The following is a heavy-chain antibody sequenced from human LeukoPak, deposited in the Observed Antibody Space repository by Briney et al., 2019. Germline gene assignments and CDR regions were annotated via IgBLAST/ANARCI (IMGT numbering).Heavy chain of an antibody. D-gene: IGHD3-10*01. V-gene: IGHV3-21*01. Sequence: GGSLRLSCAASGFTFSSYEMNWVRQAPGKGLEWVSSISSSSSYIYYADSVKGRFTISRDNAKNSLYLQMNSLRAEDTAVYYCATTYYYGSGSYYNENGGYYYYMDVWGKGTTVTISS. CDR1: GFTFSSYE. CDR2: ISSSSSYI. CDR3: ATTYYYGSGSYYNENGGYYYYMDV. J-gene: IGHJ6*03.